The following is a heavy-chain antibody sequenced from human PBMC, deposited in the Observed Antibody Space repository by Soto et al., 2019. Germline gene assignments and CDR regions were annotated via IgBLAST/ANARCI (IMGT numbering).Heavy chain of an antibody. V-gene: IGHV1-69*01. J-gene: IGHJ6*02. D-gene: IGHD3-22*01. Sequence: QVQLVQSGAEVKKPGSSVKVSCKASGGTFSSYAISWVRQAPGQGLEWMGGIIPIFGSANYAQKFQGRVTITADESTSTVYMDLSSLTSEDTAVYYCARDLKRYYDSSGYGYYYYGMDVWGQGTTVTVSS. CDR1: GGTFSSYA. CDR2: IIPIFGSA. CDR3: ARDLKRYYDSSGYGYYYYGMDV.